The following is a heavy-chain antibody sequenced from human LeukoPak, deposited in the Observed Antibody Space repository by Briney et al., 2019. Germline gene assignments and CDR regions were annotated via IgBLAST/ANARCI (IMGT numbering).Heavy chain of an antibody. D-gene: IGHD4-17*01. V-gene: IGHV4-4*02. Sequence: PSETLSLTCTVSGVSINSGNWWSWVRQPPGKGLEWIGDIYHSGSTNYKPSLKSRVSISVDTSKNQFSLKLSSVTAADTAVYYCARGFTVTTGYYYMDVWGKGTTVTVSS. CDR3: ARGFTVTTGYYYMDV. CDR2: IYHSGST. CDR1: GVSINSGNW. J-gene: IGHJ6*03.